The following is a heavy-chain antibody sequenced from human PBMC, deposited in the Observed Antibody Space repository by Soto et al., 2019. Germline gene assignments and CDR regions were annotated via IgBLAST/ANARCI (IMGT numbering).Heavy chain of an antibody. CDR2: IKSKTDGGTT. Sequence: EVQLVESGGGLVKPGGSLRLSCAASGFTFSNAWMSWVRQAPGKGLEWVGRIKSKTDGGTTDYAAPVKSRFTISRDDSKHTLYLQMNSLKTEDTAVYYCTTDSLVLRFLKWAFDPWGQGTLVTVSS. D-gene: IGHD3-3*01. CDR3: TTDSLVLRFLKWAFDP. J-gene: IGHJ5*02. V-gene: IGHV3-15*01. CDR1: GFTFSNAW.